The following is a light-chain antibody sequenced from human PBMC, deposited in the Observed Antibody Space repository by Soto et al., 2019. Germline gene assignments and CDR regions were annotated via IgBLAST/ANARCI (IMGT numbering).Light chain of an antibody. CDR2: DAS. CDR1: QSVSSY. CDR3: QQRSNWLLT. V-gene: IGKV3-11*01. Sequence: EIVFTQCPATLFLSPGERATLSCRASQSVSSYLAWYQQKPGQAPRLLIYDASNRATGIPARFSGSGSGTDFTLTISSLEPEDFAVYYCQQRSNWLLTFGQGTRLEI. J-gene: IGKJ5*01.